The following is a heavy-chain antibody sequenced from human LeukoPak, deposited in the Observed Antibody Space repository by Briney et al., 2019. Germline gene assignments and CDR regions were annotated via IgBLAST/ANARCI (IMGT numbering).Heavy chain of an antibody. D-gene: IGHD6-13*01. J-gene: IGHJ4*02. V-gene: IGHV3-48*03. CDR2: ISSSGSTM. CDR1: GFTFSSYE. Sequence: PGGSLRLSCAASGFTFSSYEMNWVRQAPGKGLEWVSYISSSGSTMYYADSVKGRFTISRDNAKNSLYLQMNSLRAEDTAVYYCAREIAAAGYDYWGQGTLVTVSS. CDR3: AREIAAAGYDY.